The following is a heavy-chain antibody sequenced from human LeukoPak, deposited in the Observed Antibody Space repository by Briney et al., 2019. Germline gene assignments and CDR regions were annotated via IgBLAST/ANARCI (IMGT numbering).Heavy chain of an antibody. CDR1: GFTLSRYS. J-gene: IGHJ4*02. CDR2: ISWNGARI. V-gene: IGHV3-43*01. D-gene: IGHD6-19*01. Sequence: GGSLRLSCAASGFTLSRYSMNWVRQAPGKGLEWVSLISWNGARIHYGDSVKGRFTISRDNSKNSLYLQMNSLRTEDTALYYCVKDLVAASENVRGWYPMDYWGQGTLVTVSS. CDR3: VKDLVAASENVRGWYPMDY.